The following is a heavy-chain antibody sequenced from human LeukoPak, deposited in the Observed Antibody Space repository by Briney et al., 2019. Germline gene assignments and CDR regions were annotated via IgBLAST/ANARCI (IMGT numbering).Heavy chain of an antibody. J-gene: IGHJ4*02. Sequence: GGSLRLSCSASGFTFRSYAMQWVRQAPGKGLEYVSAISTTGDSTYYADSVKGRFTISRDSSKNTLYLQMSSLRAEDTALYYCVKEGNYYGSGRRYFDYWGQGTLVTVSS. CDR1: GFTFRSYA. CDR2: ISTTGDST. CDR3: VKEGNYYGSGRRYFDY. D-gene: IGHD3-10*01. V-gene: IGHV3-64D*06.